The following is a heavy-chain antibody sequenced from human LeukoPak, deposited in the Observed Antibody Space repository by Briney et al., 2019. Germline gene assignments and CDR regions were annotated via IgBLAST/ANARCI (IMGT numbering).Heavy chain of an antibody. CDR1: GGSISSYY. D-gene: IGHD3-22*01. J-gene: IGHJ4*02. CDR3: AKGTYDSSGYYY. V-gene: IGHV4-59*01. Sequence: SETLSLTCTVSGGSISSYYWSWIRQPPGKGLEWVGHIHYSGSTNYNPSLKSRVTISVDTSKNQFSLNLSSVTAADTAVYYCAKGTYDSSGYYYWGQGTLVTVSS. CDR2: IHYSGST.